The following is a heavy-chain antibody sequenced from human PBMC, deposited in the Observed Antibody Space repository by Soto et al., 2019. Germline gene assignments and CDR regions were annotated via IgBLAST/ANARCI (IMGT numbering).Heavy chain of an antibody. CDR3: TSDYDYTSS. V-gene: IGHV3-30-3*01. Sequence: SLRLSCAASGFTFSSYAMHWVRQAPGQGLEWVAVISYGGSNKYYADFVKGRFTISRDNSKNMLYLQMNSLRPEDTAVYYCTSDYDYTSSWGQGTLVTVSS. CDR2: ISYGGSNK. D-gene: IGHD3-16*01. J-gene: IGHJ5*02. CDR1: GFTFSSYA.